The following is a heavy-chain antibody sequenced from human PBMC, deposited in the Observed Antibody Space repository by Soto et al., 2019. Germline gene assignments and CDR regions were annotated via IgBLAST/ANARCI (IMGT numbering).Heavy chain of an antibody. V-gene: IGHV3-23*01. CDR3: AKDAVSGDGFWLAES. CDR1: GFTFSGYA. J-gene: IGHJ5*01. Sequence: QLLESGGDLVQPGGSLRLSCVASGFTFSGYAMSWVRQAPGKGLESVSGIYGSGAGISYADSVKGRFTISRDNSKNTLFLQMDDLRVDDTAVYWCAKDAVSGDGFWLAESWGHGTLVTVSP. D-gene: IGHD2-21*02. CDR2: IYGSGAGI.